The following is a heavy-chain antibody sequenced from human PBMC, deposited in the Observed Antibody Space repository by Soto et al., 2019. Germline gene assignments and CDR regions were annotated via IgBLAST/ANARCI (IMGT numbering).Heavy chain of an antibody. CDR3: ARVGRLGSSGCYRWYFEY. V-gene: IGHV1-69*13. D-gene: IGHD6-19*01. J-gene: IGHJ4*02. CDR2: IIPIFGTA. CDR1: GGTFSSYA. Sequence: SVKVSCKASGGTFSSYAISWVRQAPGQGLEWMGGIIPIFGTANYAQKFQGRVTITADESTSTAYMELSRLRSEDTAVYYCARVGRLGSSGCYRWYFEYSGQGTMVTVSS.